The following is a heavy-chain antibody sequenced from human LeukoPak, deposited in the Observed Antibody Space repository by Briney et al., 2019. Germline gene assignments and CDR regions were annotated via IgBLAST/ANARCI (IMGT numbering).Heavy chain of an antibody. CDR3: TSKYPSALDHY. CDR1: GFTFSNYY. Sequence: GGSLRLSCAASGFTFSNYYITWVRQAPGKGLEWVANIKQDGSEKYYVESVQGRFTISRDNAKNSLFLQMSGLRVEDTAMYYCTSKYPSALDHYWGQGTLVTVSS. CDR2: IKQDGSEK. D-gene: IGHD2-2*02. J-gene: IGHJ4*02. V-gene: IGHV3-7*01.